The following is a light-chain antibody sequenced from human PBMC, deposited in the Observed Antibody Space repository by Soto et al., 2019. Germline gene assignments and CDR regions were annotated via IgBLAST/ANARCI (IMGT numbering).Light chain of an antibody. CDR2: DVN. CDR3: TSWTTSTPIT. J-gene: IGLJ2*01. Sequence: QSALTQPASVSGSPGQSITISCTGTSSDIGAYNFVSWYQQHPGKAPKLMLYDVNIRPSGVSNRFSGSKSGNTASLTISGLQAEDEADYYYTSWTTSTPITFGGGTKLTV. CDR1: SSDIGAYNF. V-gene: IGLV2-14*03.